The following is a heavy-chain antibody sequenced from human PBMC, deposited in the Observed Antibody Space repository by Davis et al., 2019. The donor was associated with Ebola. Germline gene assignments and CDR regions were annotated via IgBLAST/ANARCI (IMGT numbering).Heavy chain of an antibody. J-gene: IGHJ4*02. V-gene: IGHV3-30*18. D-gene: IGHD6-6*01. Sequence: GESLKISCAASGFTFSSYGMHWVRQAPGKGLEWVAVISYDGSNKYYADSVKGRFTISRDNSKNTLYLQMNSLRAEDTAVYYCAKDERYSSSYEARTFDYWGQGTLVTASS. CDR1: GFTFSSYG. CDR3: AKDERYSSSYEARTFDY. CDR2: ISYDGSNK.